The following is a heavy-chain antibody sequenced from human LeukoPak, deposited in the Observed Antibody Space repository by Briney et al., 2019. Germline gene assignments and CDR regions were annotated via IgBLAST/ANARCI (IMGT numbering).Heavy chain of an antibody. D-gene: IGHD3-10*01. CDR1: GFTFSSYA. J-gene: IGHJ4*02. CDR3: VKDLWFGELLSSYFDY. CDR2: ISNNGDNT. V-gene: IGHV3-64*05. Sequence: GGSLRLSCSASGFTFSSYAMHWVRHAPGKGLEYVSAISNNGDNTYYADSVKGRFTISRDNSKNTLYAQMSSLRVEDTAVYYCVKDLWFGELLSSYFDYWGQGTLVTVSS.